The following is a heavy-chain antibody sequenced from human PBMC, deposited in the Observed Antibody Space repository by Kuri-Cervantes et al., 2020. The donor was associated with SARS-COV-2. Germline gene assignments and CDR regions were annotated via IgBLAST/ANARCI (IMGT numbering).Heavy chain of an antibody. CDR2: IYYSGST. V-gene: IGHV4-59*01. J-gene: IGHJ4*02. D-gene: IGHD6-13*01. CDR1: GGSISSYY. Sequence: ESLKISCTVSGGSISSYYWSWIRQPPGKGLEWIGYIYYSGSTNYNPSLKSRVTISVDTSKNQFSLKLSSVTAADTAVYYCARGGGSSWDFDYWGQGTLVTVSS. CDR3: ARGGGSSWDFDY.